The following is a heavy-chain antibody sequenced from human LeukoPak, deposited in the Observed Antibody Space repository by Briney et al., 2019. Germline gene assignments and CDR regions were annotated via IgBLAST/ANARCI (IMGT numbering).Heavy chain of an antibody. CDR3: AKRWFGDR. CDR1: GFTVSSNY. Sequence: PGGSLRLSCGASGFTVSSNYVTWVRQAPGKGLEWVSLIYSGGSTYYADFVKGRFTISRDNSKNTVYLQMNSLRAEDTAVYYCAKRWFGDRWGQGTLVTVSS. D-gene: IGHD3-10*01. V-gene: IGHV3-53*01. CDR2: IYSGGST. J-gene: IGHJ5*02.